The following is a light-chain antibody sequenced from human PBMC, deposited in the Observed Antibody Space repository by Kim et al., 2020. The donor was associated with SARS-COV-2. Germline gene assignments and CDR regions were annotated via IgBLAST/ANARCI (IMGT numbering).Light chain of an antibody. CDR2: DAS. J-gene: IGKJ4*01. CDR1: QNVSNY. V-gene: IGKV3-11*01. Sequence: PAQRATLSYRARQNVSNYLAWYQQRPGQAPRLLIYDASNRATGIPGRFSGSGSGTDFTLTIISLESEDFAVYYCQQRSNWPPALTFGGGTKVDIK. CDR3: QQRSNWPPALT.